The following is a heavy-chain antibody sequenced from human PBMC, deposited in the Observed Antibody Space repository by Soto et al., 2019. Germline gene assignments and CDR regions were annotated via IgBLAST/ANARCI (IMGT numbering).Heavy chain of an antibody. CDR2: INPNSGGT. CDR1: GYTFTDYY. J-gene: IGHJ6*02. D-gene: IGHD2-2*01. V-gene: IGHV1-2*02. CDR3: AKDPNIVVVPAATGGMDV. Sequence: ASVKVSCKASGYTFTDYYMHWVRQAPGQGLEWMGWINPNSGGTNYAQKFQGRVTMTRVTSISTAYMELSSLRSDDTALYYCAKDPNIVVVPAATGGMDVWGQGTTVTVSS.